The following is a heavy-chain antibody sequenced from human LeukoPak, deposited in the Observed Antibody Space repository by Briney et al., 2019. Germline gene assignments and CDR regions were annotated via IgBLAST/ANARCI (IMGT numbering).Heavy chain of an antibody. CDR2: INTNTGNP. CDR3: ARAAPRVVYNWFDP. Sequence: ASVKVSCKASGYTFTSYAMNWVRQAPGQGLEWMGWINTNTGNPTYAQGFTGRFVFSLDTSVSTAYLQISSLKAEDTAVYYCARAAPRVVYNWFDPWGQGTLVTVSS. D-gene: IGHD1-1*01. J-gene: IGHJ5*02. V-gene: IGHV7-4-1*02. CDR1: GYTFTSYA.